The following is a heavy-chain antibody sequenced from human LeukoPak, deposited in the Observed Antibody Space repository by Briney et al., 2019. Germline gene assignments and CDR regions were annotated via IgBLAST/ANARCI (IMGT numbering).Heavy chain of an antibody. J-gene: IGHJ6*02. CDR2: IYYSGST. D-gene: IGHD6-19*01. V-gene: IGHV4-59*01. CDR3: ARDRVEAVAGTDYYYYYGMDV. Sequence: SETLSLTCAVYGGSFSGYYWNWIRQPPGKGLEWIGYIYYSGSTNYNPSLKSRVTICVDTSKNQFSLKLSSVTAADTAVYYCARDRVEAVAGTDYYYYYGMDVWGQGTTVTVSS. CDR1: GGSFSGYY.